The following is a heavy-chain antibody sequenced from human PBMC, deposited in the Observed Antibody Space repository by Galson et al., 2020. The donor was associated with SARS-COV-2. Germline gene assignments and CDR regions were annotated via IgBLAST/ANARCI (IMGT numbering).Heavy chain of an antibody. CDR3: AGYYYGSGSLSY. CDR2: ISAYNGNT. Sequence: ASVKVSCKASGYTFTSYGISWVRQAPGHGLEWMGWISAYNGNTNYAQKLQGRVTMTTDTSTSTAYMELRSLRSDDTAVYYCAGYYYGSGSLSYWGQGTLVTVSS. D-gene: IGHD3-10*01. CDR1: GYTFTSYG. V-gene: IGHV1-18*01. J-gene: IGHJ4*02.